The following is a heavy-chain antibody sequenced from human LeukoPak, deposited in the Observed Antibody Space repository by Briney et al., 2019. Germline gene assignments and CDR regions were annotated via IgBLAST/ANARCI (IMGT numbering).Heavy chain of an antibody. CDR1: GFTFSTYW. J-gene: IGHJ4*02. CDR3: AREHHDVLSRVGFDY. Sequence: GGSLRLSCAASGFTFSTYWMHCVRQATGKGPMWFSLVNTDGSSKLYADSVKGQFTISRDNAKSTLYLEMNSLRVEDTALYYCAREHHDVLSRVGFDYWGQGILVTVAS. V-gene: IGHV3-74*01. D-gene: IGHD3-16*01. CDR2: VNTDGSSK.